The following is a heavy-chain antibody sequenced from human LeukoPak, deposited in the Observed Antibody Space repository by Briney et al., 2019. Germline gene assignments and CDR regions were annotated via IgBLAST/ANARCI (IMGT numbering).Heavy chain of an antibody. CDR2: IIPIFGTA. Sequence: SVKVSCKASGGTFSSYAISWVRQAPGQGREWMGGIIPIFGTANYAQKFQGRVTITADESTSTAYMELSSLRSEDTAVYYCAREAPNCSSTSCYGTYYYYYMDVWGKGTTVTISS. CDR3: AREAPNCSSTSCYGTYYYYYMDV. V-gene: IGHV1-69*13. D-gene: IGHD2-2*01. CDR1: GGTFSSYA. J-gene: IGHJ6*03.